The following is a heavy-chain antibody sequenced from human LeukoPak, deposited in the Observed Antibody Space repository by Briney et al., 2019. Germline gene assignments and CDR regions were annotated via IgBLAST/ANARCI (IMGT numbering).Heavy chain of an antibody. D-gene: IGHD6-19*01. Sequence: GGSLRLSCTASGFTFGDYAMSWVRQAPGKGLEWVSGINVSGGSTFYADSVRGRFTISRDNSKNTLYLQMNSLRAEDTAVYYCARGPGPAGGSSGWYYFDYWGQGTLVTVSS. CDR2: INVSGGST. CDR3: ARGPGPAGGSSGWYYFDY. J-gene: IGHJ4*02. V-gene: IGHV3-23*01. CDR1: GFTFGDYA.